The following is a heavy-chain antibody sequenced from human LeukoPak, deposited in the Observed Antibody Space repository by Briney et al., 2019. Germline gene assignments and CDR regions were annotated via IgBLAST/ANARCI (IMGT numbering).Heavy chain of an antibody. J-gene: IGHJ6*03. D-gene: IGHD2-2*01. CDR2: IKQDGSEK. Sequence: PGGSLRLSCAASGFTFSSYWMSWVRQAPGKGLEGVANIKQDGSEKYYVDSVKGRFTISRDNAKNSLYLQMNSLRAEDTAVYYCARKTVVPAAISYYYYYMDVWGKGTTVTVSS. CDR1: GFTFSSYW. CDR3: ARKTVVPAAISYYYYYMDV. V-gene: IGHV3-7*01.